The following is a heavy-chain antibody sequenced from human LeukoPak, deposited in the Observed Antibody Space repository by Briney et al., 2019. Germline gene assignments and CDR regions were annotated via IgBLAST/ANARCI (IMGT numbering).Heavy chain of an antibody. CDR1: GFTFSSYG. Sequence: PGGSLRLSCAASGFTFSSYGMHWVRQAPGKGLEWVGRIRSKANSYATAYAASVKGRFTISRDDSKNTAYLQMNSLKTEDTAVYYCTRPRSKGMIRGVMFDVWGKGTTVTVSS. CDR3: TRPRSKGMIRGVMFDV. J-gene: IGHJ6*04. CDR2: IRSKANSYAT. D-gene: IGHD3-10*01. V-gene: IGHV3-73*01.